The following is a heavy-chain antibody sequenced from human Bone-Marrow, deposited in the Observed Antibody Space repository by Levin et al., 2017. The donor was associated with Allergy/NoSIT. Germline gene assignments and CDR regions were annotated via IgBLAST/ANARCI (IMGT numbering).Heavy chain of an antibody. Sequence: GESLKISCAASGFTFSSYAMSWVRQAPGKGLEWVSAISSSGTTTYYADSVKGRFTISRDNSKNTLYLQMNSLRAEDTAVYYCAKRDSSSWRDFDYWGQGTLVTVSS. J-gene: IGHJ4*02. V-gene: IGHV3-23*01. D-gene: IGHD6-13*01. CDR2: ISSSGTTT. CDR3: AKRDSSSWRDFDY. CDR1: GFTFSSYA.